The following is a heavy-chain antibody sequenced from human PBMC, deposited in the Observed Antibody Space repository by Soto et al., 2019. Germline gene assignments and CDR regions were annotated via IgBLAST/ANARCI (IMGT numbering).Heavy chain of an antibody. CDR3: AKGPTVFGAVISFDYYYGMYV. V-gene: IGHV3-23*01. CDR1: GCTFSTSA. J-gene: IGHJ6*02. Sequence: XGSLRLSCTASGCTFSTSAMSWVRQSPGRGLEWVSGISGSGAGTYYADSVKGRFTISRDNSKNTLYLQMSGLRAEDAAVYYCAKGPTVFGAVISFDYYYGMYVWGQGTPVTVSS. CDR2: ISGSGAGT. D-gene: IGHD3-3*01.